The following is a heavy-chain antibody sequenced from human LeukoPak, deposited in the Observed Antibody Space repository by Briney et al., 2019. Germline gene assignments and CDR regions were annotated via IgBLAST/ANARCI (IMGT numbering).Heavy chain of an antibody. D-gene: IGHD6-13*01. Sequence: PGGSLRLSCAASGFSFDNYGMHWVRQAPGKGLEWVAGMWYGDDKYYADSVKGRFTMSRDASKNTLHLQMNSLRAEDIAVYYCARDSSSFLFDYWGQGTLVTVSS. CDR2: MWYGDDK. CDR1: GFSFDNYG. CDR3: ARDSSSFLFDY. J-gene: IGHJ4*02. V-gene: IGHV3-33*08.